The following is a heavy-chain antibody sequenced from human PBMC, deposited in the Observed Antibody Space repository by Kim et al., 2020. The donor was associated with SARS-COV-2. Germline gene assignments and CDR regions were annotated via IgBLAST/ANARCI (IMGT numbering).Heavy chain of an antibody. V-gene: IGHV3-7*03. CDR3: ARCGVGYYYNGMDV. D-gene: IGHD1-26*01. Sequence: GGSLRLSCAASGFTFSSYWMSWVRQAPGKGLEWVANIKQDGSEKYYVDSVKGRFTISRDNAKNSLYLQMNSLRAEDTAVYYCARCGVGYYYNGMDVWGQGTTVTVSS. CDR1: GFTFSSYW. J-gene: IGHJ6*02. CDR2: IKQDGSEK.